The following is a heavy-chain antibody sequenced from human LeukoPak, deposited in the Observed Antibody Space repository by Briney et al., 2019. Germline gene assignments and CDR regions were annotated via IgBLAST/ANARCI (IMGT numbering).Heavy chain of an antibody. CDR2: IYYSGST. D-gene: IGHD2-2*01. CDR3: MGYCSSTSCYVGDSNWFDP. V-gene: IGHV4-31*03. Sequence: PSQTLSLTCTVSGGSISSGGYYWGCIRQHPGNGLKWIGYIYYSGSTYYNPSLKSRVTISVDTSKNQFSLKLSSVTAADTAVYYCMGYCSSTSCYVGDSNWFDPWGQGTLVTVSS. CDR1: GGSISSGGYY. J-gene: IGHJ5*02.